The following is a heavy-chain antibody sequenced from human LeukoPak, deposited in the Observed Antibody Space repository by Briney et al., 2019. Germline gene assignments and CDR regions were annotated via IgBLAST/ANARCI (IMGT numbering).Heavy chain of an antibody. CDR2: IYSDGTT. CDR1: GFTVSSNY. J-gene: IGHJ4*02. CDR3: ARARDGYNYGFDY. D-gene: IGHD5-24*01. V-gene: IGHV3-53*01. Sequence: GGSLRLSCAASGFTVSSNYMSWVRQAPGKGLEWVSLIYSDGTTYYADSVKGRFTISRDNSKNTLYLQMNSLRAEDTAVYYCARARDGYNYGFDYWGQGTLVTVSS.